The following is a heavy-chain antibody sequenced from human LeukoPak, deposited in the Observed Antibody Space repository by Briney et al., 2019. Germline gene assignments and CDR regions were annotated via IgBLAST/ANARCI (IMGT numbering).Heavy chain of an antibody. CDR2: IYYSGST. V-gene: IGHV4-59*01. Sequence: PSETLSLTCTVSGGSISSYYWSWIRQPPGKGLEWIGYIYYSGSTNYNPSLKSRVTISVDTSKNQLSLKLSSVTAADTAVYYCARVSYDFWSGYPHLYYYYYYMDVWGKGTTVTVSS. D-gene: IGHD3-3*01. CDR3: ARVSYDFWSGYPHLYYYYYYMDV. CDR1: GGSISSYY. J-gene: IGHJ6*03.